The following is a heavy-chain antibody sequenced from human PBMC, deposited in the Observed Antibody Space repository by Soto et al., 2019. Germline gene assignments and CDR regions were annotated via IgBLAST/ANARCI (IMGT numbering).Heavy chain of an antibody. J-gene: IGHJ5*02. V-gene: IGHV3-66*01. Sequence: GGSLRLSCAASGFTVSNNYMTWVRQAPGKGLEYVSVIYISGSTYYADSVKGRFTISRDNSKNILYLQMNSLRDEDTAVYYCARTMVRGVIIWFDPWGQGTLVTVSS. D-gene: IGHD3-10*01. CDR2: IYISGST. CDR3: ARTMVRGVIIWFDP. CDR1: GFTVSNNY.